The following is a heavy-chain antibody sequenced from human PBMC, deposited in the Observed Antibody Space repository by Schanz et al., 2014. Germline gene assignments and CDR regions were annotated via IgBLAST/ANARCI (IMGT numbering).Heavy chain of an antibody. CDR2: ITYNGGTI. CDR3: VRVSFADPRLYRGMDRDIDY. V-gene: IGHV3-48*01. CDR1: GFGFSSYS. Sequence: DVHLLESGGGLVQPGGSLRLSCAASGFGFSSYSMNWVRQAPGKGLEWISYITYNGGTIYYADSVKGRFTISRDNAKNSLYLQMTSLRAEDTAVYYCVRVSFADPRLYRGMDRDIDYWGQGTLVTVSS. D-gene: IGHD5-18*01. J-gene: IGHJ4*02.